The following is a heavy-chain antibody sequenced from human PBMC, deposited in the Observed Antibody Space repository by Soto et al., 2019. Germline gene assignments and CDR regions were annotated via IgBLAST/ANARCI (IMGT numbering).Heavy chain of an antibody. Sequence: QGQLVQSGAEVKKPGASVKVSCKASGYTFTSYAMHWVRQAPGQRLEWMGWINAGNGNTKYSQKFQGRVTITRDASASTAYMELSSLRSEDTAVYYCARSIVVVTAADYWGQGTLVTVSS. CDR2: INAGNGNT. D-gene: IGHD2-21*02. CDR1: GYTFTSYA. CDR3: ARSIVVVTAADY. V-gene: IGHV1-3*01. J-gene: IGHJ4*02.